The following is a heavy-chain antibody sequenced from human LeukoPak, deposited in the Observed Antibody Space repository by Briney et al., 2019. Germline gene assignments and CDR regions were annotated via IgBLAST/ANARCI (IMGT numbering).Heavy chain of an antibody. CDR1: GFTFSSYG. V-gene: IGHV3-30*02. CDR3: AKSFSSSWYEAWDY. D-gene: IGHD6-13*01. Sequence: GGSLRLSCSASGFTFSSYGMHWVRQAPGKGLEWVAFIRYDGSNKYYAGSVKGRFTISRDNAKNSLYLQMNSLRAEDTAVYYCAKSFSSSWYEAWDYWGQGTLVTVSS. J-gene: IGHJ4*02. CDR2: IRYDGSNK.